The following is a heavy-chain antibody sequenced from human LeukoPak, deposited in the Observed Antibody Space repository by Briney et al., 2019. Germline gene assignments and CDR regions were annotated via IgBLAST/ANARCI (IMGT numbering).Heavy chain of an antibody. V-gene: IGHV3-23*01. CDR1: GFTFTDYA. CDR2: ISASGSTT. CDR3: AKARTPYNSGFDY. Sequence: GGSLRLSCAGSGFTFTDYAMGWVRQAPGQGLEGASTISASGSTTYYADSVRGRFTISRDNSKNTLSLQMSSLRAEDTAVYYCAKARTPYNSGFDYWGQGTLVAVPS. J-gene: IGHJ4*02. D-gene: IGHD6-19*01.